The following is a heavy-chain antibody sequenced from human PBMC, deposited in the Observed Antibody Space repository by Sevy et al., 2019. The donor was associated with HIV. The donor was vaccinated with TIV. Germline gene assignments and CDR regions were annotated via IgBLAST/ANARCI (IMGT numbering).Heavy chain of an antibody. CDR2: IRYDGSNE. CDR1: GFTFSSYG. V-gene: IGHV3-30*02. J-gene: IGHJ4*02. D-gene: IGHD2-15*01. Sequence: GGSLRLSCAASGFTFSSYGMHWVRQAPGKGLEWVAFIRYDGSNEYYADSVKGRFTISRDNSKNTRYLQMNSLRAEDTAVYYCAKDSPYCSGGSCSLFDYWGQGTLVTVSS. CDR3: AKDSPYCSGGSCSLFDY.